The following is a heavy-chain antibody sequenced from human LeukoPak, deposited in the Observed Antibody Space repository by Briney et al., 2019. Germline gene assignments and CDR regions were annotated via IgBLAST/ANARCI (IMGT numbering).Heavy chain of an antibody. CDR3: AREGPYSSFDY. J-gene: IGHJ4*02. V-gene: IGHV3-30*04. D-gene: IGHD4-11*01. Sequence: GGSLRLSYAASGFTFSSYAMHWVRQAPGKGLEWVAVISYDGRIKYYADSVKGRFTFSRDNSKNTLSLQMNSLRAEDTAVYYCAREGPYSSFDYWGQGALVTVSS. CDR2: ISYDGRIK. CDR1: GFTFSSYA.